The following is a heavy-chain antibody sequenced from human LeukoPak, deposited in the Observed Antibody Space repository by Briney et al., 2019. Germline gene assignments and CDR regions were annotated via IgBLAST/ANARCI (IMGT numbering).Heavy chain of an antibody. CDR2: IKQDGSEK. CDR1: GFTFSNAW. J-gene: IGHJ4*02. Sequence: PGGSLRLSCAASGFTFSNAWMSWVRQAPGKGLEWVANIKQDGSEKYYVDSVKGRFTISRDNAKNSLYLQMNSLRAEDTAVYYCARDMPDYWGQGTLVTVSS. CDR3: ARDMPDY. D-gene: IGHD2-2*01. V-gene: IGHV3-7*01.